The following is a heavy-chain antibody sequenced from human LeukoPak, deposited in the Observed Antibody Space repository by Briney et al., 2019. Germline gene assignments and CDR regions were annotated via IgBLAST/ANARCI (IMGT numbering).Heavy chain of an antibody. CDR2: MNPNSGNT. J-gene: IGHJ6*03. D-gene: IGHD3-3*01. Sequence: ASVKVSCKASGYTFTSYDINWVRQATGQGLEWMGWMNPNSGNTGYAQKFQGRVTITRNTSISTAYMELSSLRSEDTAVYYCARFESKDYYDFWSGYYPSNYYYMDVWGKGTTVTVSS. V-gene: IGHV1-8*03. CDR1: GYTFTSYD. CDR3: ARFESKDYYDFWSGYYPSNYYYMDV.